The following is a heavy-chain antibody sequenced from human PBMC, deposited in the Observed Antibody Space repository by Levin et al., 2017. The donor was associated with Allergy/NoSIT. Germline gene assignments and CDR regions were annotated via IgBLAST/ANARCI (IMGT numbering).Heavy chain of an antibody. J-gene: IGHJ3*01. D-gene: IGHD3-10*01. V-gene: IGHV3-13*01. CDR2: IGTTGDT. Sequence: PPGGSLRLSCAASGFIFSTYDMHWVRQATGKGLEWVSAIGTTGDTYYLGSVKGRFTISREDAKNSLYLHMSSLTAGDTAVYYCARGDMVRGLPSPSDDAFDFWGQGTMVTVSS. CDR3: ARGDMVRGLPSPSDDAFDF. CDR1: GFIFSTYD.